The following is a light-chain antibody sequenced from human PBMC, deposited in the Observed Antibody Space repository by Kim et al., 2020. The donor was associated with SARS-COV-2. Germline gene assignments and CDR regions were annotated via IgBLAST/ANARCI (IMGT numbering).Light chain of an antibody. CDR2: GKN. CDR1: SLRSYY. V-gene: IGLV3-19*01. CDR3: NSRDSSGPVV. Sequence: VALGKIVRITCQGDSLRSYYASWYQQKPGQAPVLVIYGKNNRPSGIPDRFSGSSSGNTASLTITGAQAEDEADYYCNSRDSSGPVVFGGGTKLTVL. J-gene: IGLJ2*01.